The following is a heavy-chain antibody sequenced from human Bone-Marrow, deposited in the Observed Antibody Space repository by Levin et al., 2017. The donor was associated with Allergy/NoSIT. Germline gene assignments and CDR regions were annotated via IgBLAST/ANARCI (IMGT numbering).Heavy chain of an antibody. Sequence: ASVKVSCAASGFTFSSYAMSWVRQAPGKGLEWVSAISGSGGSTYYADSVKGRFTISRDNSKNTLYLQMNSLRAEDTAVYYCAKVSTYYYDSSGYWSVGYFQHWGQGTLVTVSS. D-gene: IGHD3-22*01. J-gene: IGHJ1*01. CDR2: ISGSGGST. CDR1: GFTFSSYA. CDR3: AKVSTYYYDSSGYWSVGYFQH. V-gene: IGHV3-23*01.